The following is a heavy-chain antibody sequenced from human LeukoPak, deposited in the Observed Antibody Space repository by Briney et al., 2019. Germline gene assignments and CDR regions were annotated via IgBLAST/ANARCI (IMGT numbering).Heavy chain of an antibody. CDR3: ASEEVAGPAGAFDI. CDR1: GFAFSNYW. J-gene: IGHJ3*02. D-gene: IGHD6-13*01. CDR2: IKQDGSET. Sequence: GGSLRLSCAASGFAFSNYWMSWVRQAPGKGLEWMANIKQDGSETHYVDSVKGRFTISRDNAKNSLYLQMNSLRVEDTAVYYCASEEVAGPAGAFDIWGQGAMVTVSS. V-gene: IGHV3-7*01.